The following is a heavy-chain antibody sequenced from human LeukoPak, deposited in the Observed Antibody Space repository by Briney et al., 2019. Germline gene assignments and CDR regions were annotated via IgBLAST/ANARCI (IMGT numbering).Heavy chain of an antibody. J-gene: IGHJ4*02. D-gene: IGHD3-22*01. CDR1: GFTFSSYE. Sequence: GGSLRLSCAASGFTFSSYEMNWVRQAPGKGLEWVSYISSSGSTIYYADSVKGRFTISRDNAKNSLYLQMNSLRAEDTAVYYCAKDPTMIVVVIPDYWGQGTLVTVSS. CDR2: ISSSGSTI. CDR3: AKDPTMIVVVIPDY. V-gene: IGHV3-48*03.